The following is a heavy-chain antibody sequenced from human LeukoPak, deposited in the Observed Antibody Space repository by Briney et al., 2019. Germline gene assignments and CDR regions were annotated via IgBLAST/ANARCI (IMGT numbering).Heavy chain of an antibody. Sequence: PGGSLRLSCAASGFTFSSYSMNWVRQAPGKGLEWVSSISSSSSYIYYADSVKGRFTISRDNAKNSLYLQMNSLRAEDTALYYCARGLGYYDSSGFYLRKFDYWGQGTLVTVSS. J-gene: IGHJ4*02. V-gene: IGHV3-21*01. D-gene: IGHD3-22*01. CDR3: ARGLGYYDSSGFYLRKFDY. CDR2: ISSSSSYI. CDR1: GFTFSSYS.